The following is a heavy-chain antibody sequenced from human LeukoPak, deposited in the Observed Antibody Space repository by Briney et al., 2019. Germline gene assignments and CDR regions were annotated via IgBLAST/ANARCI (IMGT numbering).Heavy chain of an antibody. CDR3: AKERVDWRYFDY. J-gene: IGHJ4*02. D-gene: IGHD3-9*01. CDR2: MSFDGSHT. CDR1: GFTFSSYG. Sequence: GGSLRLSCAASGFTFSSYGMHWVRQAPGKGLECVAVMSFDGSHTYYADSVKGRFTISRDNSKNTLYLQMNSLRAEDTAVYYCAKERVDWRYFDYWGQGTLVTVSS. V-gene: IGHV3-30*18.